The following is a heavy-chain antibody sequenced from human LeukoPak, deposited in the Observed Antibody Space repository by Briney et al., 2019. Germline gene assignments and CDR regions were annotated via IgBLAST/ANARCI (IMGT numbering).Heavy chain of an antibody. CDR3: APIWFGELLSVFDY. J-gene: IGHJ4*02. D-gene: IGHD3-10*01. CDR2: ISSSGSTI. V-gene: IGHV3-11*01. Sequence: GGSLRLSCAASGFTFSDYYMSWIRQAPGKGLEWVSYISSSGSTIYYADSVKGRFTISRDNAKNSLYLQMNSLRAEDTAVYYCAPIWFGELLSVFDYWGQGTLVTVSS. CDR1: GFTFSDYY.